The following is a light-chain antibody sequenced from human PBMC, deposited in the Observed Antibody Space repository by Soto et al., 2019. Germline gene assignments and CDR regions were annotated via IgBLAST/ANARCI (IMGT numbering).Light chain of an antibody. V-gene: IGLV3-21*04. Sequence: SYELSQPPSVSGAPEKTARLTCGGDNIGSKRVHWYRQKPGQAPVLVSYFDSDRPSGIPDRFAGSNSGNTATLNINRVEAGDKADYDCQVWDITTDHYVFGPRTKVTVL. CDR1: NIGSKR. CDR3: QVWDITTDHYV. J-gene: IGLJ1*01. CDR2: FDS.